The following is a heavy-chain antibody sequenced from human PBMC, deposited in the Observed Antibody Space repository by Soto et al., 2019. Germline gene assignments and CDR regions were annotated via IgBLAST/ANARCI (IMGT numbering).Heavy chain of an antibody. J-gene: IGHJ6*02. D-gene: IGHD5-18*01. CDR3: ARGGLLGQLRHDYYYYGMDV. V-gene: IGHV3-33*01. Sequence: PVGSLRLSCAASGFTFSSYGMHWVRQAPGKGLEWVAVIWYDGSNKYYADSVKGRFTISRDNSKNTLYLQMNSLRAEDTAVYYCARGGLLGQLRHDYYYYGMDVWGQGTTVTVSS. CDR2: IWYDGSNK. CDR1: GFTFSSYG.